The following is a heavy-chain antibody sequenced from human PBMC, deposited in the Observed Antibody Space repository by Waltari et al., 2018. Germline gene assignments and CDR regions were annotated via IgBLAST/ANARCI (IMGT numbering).Heavy chain of an antibody. CDR3: ARRWDDGAIRYFDY. D-gene: IGHD4-17*01. CDR1: GYTFSSYW. J-gene: IGHJ4*02. V-gene: IGHV5-51*03. Sequence: EVQLVQSGAEVKKPGESLKISCKGSGYTFSSYWIGWVRQMPGKGPEWMGIIYPGDSDTRYSPSSQGQVTISADKSINTAYLQWSSLKASDTAMYYCARRWDDGAIRYFDYWGQGTLVTVSS. CDR2: IYPGDSDT.